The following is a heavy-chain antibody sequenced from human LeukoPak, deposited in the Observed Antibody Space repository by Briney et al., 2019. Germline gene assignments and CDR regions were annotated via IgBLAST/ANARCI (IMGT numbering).Heavy chain of an antibody. D-gene: IGHD5-18*01. CDR3: ARAGRWIQLTLDY. J-gene: IGHJ4*02. Sequence: PSETLYLTCAVYGGSFSGYYWSWIRQPPGKELEWIGEINHSGSTNYNPSLKSRVTISVDTSKNQFSLKLSSVTAADTAVYYCARAGRWIQLTLDYWGQGTLVTVSS. CDR1: GGSFSGYY. V-gene: IGHV4-34*01. CDR2: INHSGST.